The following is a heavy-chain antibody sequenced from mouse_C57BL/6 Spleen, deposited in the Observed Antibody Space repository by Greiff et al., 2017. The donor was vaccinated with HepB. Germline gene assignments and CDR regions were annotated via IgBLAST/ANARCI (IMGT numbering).Heavy chain of an antibody. CDR2: IDPSDSYT. CDR1: GYTFTSYW. Sequence: QVQLKQPGAELVMPGASVKLSCKASGYTFTSYWMHWVKQRPGQGLEWIGEIDPSDSYTNYNQKFKGKSTLTVDKSSSTAYMQLSSLTSEDSAVYYCARPHYYGSSYPFAYWGQGTLVTVSA. CDR3: ARPHYYGSSYPFAY. V-gene: IGHV1-69*01. D-gene: IGHD1-1*01. J-gene: IGHJ3*01.